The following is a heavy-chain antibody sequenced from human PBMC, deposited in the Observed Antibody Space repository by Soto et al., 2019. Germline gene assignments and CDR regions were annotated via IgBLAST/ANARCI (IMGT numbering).Heavy chain of an antibody. CDR3: ARQQDPTVTTYYYYGMDV. Sequence: SETLSLTCTVSGGSISSSSYYWGWIRQPPGKGLEWIGSIYYSGSTYYNPSLKSRVTISVDTSKNQFSLKLSSVTAADTAVYYCARQQDPTVTTYYYYGMDVWGQGTTVTVS. J-gene: IGHJ6*02. CDR2: IYYSGST. V-gene: IGHV4-39*01. CDR1: GGSISSSSYY. D-gene: IGHD4-4*01.